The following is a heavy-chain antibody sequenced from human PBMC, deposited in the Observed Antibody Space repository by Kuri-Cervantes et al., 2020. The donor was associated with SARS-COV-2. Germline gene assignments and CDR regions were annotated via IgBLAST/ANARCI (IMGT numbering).Heavy chain of an antibody. Sequence: SETLCLTCTVSGGSISSGDYFWSWIRQPPGKGLEWIGYIYSSGSTYYNPSLKSRVTMSVDRSKNQFSLKLTSVTAADTAVYYCVNYYYDKRGYYYGWFDPWGQGTLVTVSS. CDR3: VNYYYDKRGYYYGWFDP. CDR1: GGSISSGDYF. D-gene: IGHD3-22*01. CDR2: IYSSGST. J-gene: IGHJ5*02. V-gene: IGHV4-30-4*01.